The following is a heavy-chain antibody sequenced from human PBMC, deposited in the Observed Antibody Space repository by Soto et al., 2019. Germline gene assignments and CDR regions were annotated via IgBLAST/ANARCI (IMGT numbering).Heavy chain of an antibody. CDR2: ISAYNGNT. J-gene: IGHJ4*02. D-gene: IGHD3-22*01. V-gene: IGHV1-18*04. CDR3: ARDGGHYDSSGYRDY. CDR1: GYTFTSYG. Sequence: ASVKVSCKASGYTFTSYGISWVRQAPGQGLEWMGWISAYNGNTNYAQKLQGRVTMTTDTSTSTAYMELRSLRSDDTAVYYCARDGGHYDSSGYRDYWGQGTLVTVSS.